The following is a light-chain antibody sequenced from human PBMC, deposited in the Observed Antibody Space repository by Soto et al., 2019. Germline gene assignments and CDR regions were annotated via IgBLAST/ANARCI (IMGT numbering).Light chain of an antibody. CDR3: QQNYSASIT. CDR1: QSITTF. J-gene: IGKJ1*01. Sequence: DIQMTQSPSSLSASVGDRVTITCRASQSITTFLSWYHQKPGRPPSRLIYGASSLRSGVPSRFSGSGSGTDFTLTITSLHPEDFGTYYCQQNYSASITFGQGTKV. V-gene: IGKV1-39*01. CDR2: GAS.